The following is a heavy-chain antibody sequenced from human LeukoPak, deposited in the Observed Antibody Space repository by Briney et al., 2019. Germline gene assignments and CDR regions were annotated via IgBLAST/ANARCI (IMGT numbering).Heavy chain of an antibody. D-gene: IGHD3-22*01. J-gene: IGHJ4*02. CDR1: GGSFSGYD. CDR3: ASSMDSSGYYYGLD. CDR2: IYYSGST. Sequence: SETLSLTCAVYGGSFSGYDWSWIRQPPGKGLEWIGYIYYSGSTNYNPSLKSRVTISVDTSKNQFSLKLSSVTAADTAVYYCASSMDSSGYYYGLDWGQGTLVTVSS. V-gene: IGHV4-59*08.